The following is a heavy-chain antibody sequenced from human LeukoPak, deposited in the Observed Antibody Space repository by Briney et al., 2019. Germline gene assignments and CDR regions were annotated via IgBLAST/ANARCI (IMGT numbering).Heavy chain of an antibody. CDR1: GLTFSRYT. CDR3: ARLVGNYASGKFDS. Sequence: PGGSLRLAYAASGLTFSRYTMTCVRQAPGKGQEWVSSISGTSNYILYARSLKGRFTVSRGDYSLYLQMHSLRAEDTAVYYCARLVGNYASGKFDSWGQGTLVTVSS. V-gene: IGHV3-21*01. J-gene: IGHJ4*02. D-gene: IGHD3-10*01. CDR2: ISGTSNYI.